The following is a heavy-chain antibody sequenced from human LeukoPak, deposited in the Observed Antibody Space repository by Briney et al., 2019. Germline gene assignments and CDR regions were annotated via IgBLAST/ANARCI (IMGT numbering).Heavy chain of an antibody. CDR3: ARDLVVVAATPGRFDY. J-gene: IGHJ4*02. CDR2: INPSGGST. CDR1: GYTFTSYY. V-gene: IGHV1-46*01. D-gene: IGHD2-15*01. Sequence: ASVKVSCKASGYTFTSYYMHWVRQAPGQGLEWMGIINPSGGSTSYAQKFQGRVTMTRDTSTSTVYMELSSLRSEDTAVYYCARDLVVVAATPGRFDYWGQGTLVTVSS.